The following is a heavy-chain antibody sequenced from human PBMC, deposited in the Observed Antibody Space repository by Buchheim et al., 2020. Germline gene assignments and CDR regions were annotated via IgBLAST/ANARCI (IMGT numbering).Heavy chain of an antibody. CDR3: ARGYCDIDYGLDY. Sequence: QVQLVESGGGLVKPGGSLRLSCAASGFTFSDYYMSWVRQAPGKGLEWLSYISSSGGTIYYADSVKGRFTISRDNAKNSLFLHMNSLRPETAAVYNCARGYCDIDYGLDYWGQGTL. CDR1: GFTFSDYY. D-gene: IGHD4-17*01. J-gene: IGHJ4*02. V-gene: IGHV3-11*01. CDR2: ISSSGGTI.